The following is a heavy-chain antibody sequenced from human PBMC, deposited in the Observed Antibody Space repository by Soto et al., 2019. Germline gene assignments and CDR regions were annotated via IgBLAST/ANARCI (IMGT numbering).Heavy chain of an antibody. CDR2: ISGSGGST. J-gene: IGHJ3*02. CDR3: ANDCSGAPGPAFDI. Sequence: GGSLRLSCAASGFTFSSYAMSWVRQAPGKGLEWVSAISGSGGSTYYADSVKGRFTISRDNSKNTLYLQMNSLRAEDTTVYYCANDCSGAPGPAFDIWGQGTMVTVSS. D-gene: IGHD2-15*01. CDR1: GFTFSSYA. V-gene: IGHV3-23*01.